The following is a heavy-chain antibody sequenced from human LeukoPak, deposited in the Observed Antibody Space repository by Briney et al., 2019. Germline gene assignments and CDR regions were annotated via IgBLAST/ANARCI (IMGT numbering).Heavy chain of an antibody. V-gene: IGHV1-46*01. D-gene: IGHD1-26*01. CDR1: GGTFSSYA. CDR3: ATVKGSGSYDY. J-gene: IGHJ4*02. Sequence: GASVKVSCKASGGTFSSYAISWVRQAPGQGLEWMGIINPSGGSTSYAQKFQGRVTMTRDTSTSTVYMELSSLRSEDTAVYYCATVKGSGSYDYWGQGTLVTVSS. CDR2: INPSGGST.